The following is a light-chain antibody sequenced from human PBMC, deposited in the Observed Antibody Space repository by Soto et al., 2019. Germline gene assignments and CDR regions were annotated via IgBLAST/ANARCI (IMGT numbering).Light chain of an antibody. Sequence: EIVVTHSPATLSGSPGERATLSCRASQSVSSNLAWYQQKPGQAPRLLIYGASTRATGIPARFSGSGSGTEFTLTISRLQSEHFAVYYCQHRRTVGQGAKVDIK. CDR3: QHRRT. V-gene: IGKV3-15*01. CDR2: GAS. CDR1: QSVSSN. J-gene: IGKJ1*01.